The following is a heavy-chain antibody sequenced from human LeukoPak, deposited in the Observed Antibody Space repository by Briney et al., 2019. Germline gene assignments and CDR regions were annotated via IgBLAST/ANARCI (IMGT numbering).Heavy chain of an antibody. CDR3: ARGPSVGSGWSPDL. CDR2: ISSSGSTV. J-gene: IGHJ5*02. CDR1: GFTFRNYE. V-gene: IGHV3-48*03. Sequence: PGGSLRLSCAASGFTFRNYEMNWVRQAPEKGLEWVSYISSSGSTVYYADSVKGRSTSSRDNAKNSLYLQMNSTRAEDTALYYCARGPSVGSGWSPDLWGQGTLVTVSS. D-gene: IGHD6-19*01.